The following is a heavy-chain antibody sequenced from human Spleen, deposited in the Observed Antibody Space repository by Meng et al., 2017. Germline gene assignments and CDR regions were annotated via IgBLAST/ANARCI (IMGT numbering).Heavy chain of an antibody. D-gene: IGHD6-19*01. J-gene: IGHJ4*02. Sequence: VQVGPSGAVVKKPRPSVNGSYQASGGNFSSYGIGWVRQAPGQGLEWLGGINPIFGTANYAQQYQGRVTITADESTSTAYMELSSLRSEDTAVYYCARGSTSAGYSSGWYHFDYWGQGTLVTVSS. V-gene: IGHV1-69*12. CDR2: INPIFGTA. CDR3: ARGSTSAGYSSGWYHFDY. CDR1: GGNFSSYG.